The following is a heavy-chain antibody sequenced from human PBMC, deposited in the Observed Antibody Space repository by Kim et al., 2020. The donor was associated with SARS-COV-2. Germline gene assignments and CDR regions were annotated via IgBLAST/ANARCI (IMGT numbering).Heavy chain of an antibody. Sequence: GGSLRLSCAASGFTFSSCAMSWVCQAPGKGLEWVSAISVSGGSTYYTDSVKGRFTISRDISKNTLYLQMNSLRAEDTAVYYCAKVSWTARPDDYVGDSWGQGTLVTVSS. V-gene: IGHV3-23*01. CDR1: GFTFSSCA. J-gene: IGHJ4*02. CDR2: ISVSGGST. D-gene: IGHD3-16*01. CDR3: AKVSWTARPDDYVGDS.